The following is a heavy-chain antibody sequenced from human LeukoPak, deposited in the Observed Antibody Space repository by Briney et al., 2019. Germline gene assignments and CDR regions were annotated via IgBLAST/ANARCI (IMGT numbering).Heavy chain of an antibody. CDR3: AVSTYYYDSSGYSFFDH. CDR2: ISGGGDTT. V-gene: IGHV3-23*01. J-gene: IGHJ4*02. CDR1: GFTFSSYA. D-gene: IGHD3-22*01. Sequence: PGGSLRLSCAASGFTFSSYAMSWVRQAPGKGLEWASAISGGGDTTYYADSVKGRFTISRDNSKNTLYLQLNSLRAEDTAVYYCAVSTYYYDSSGYSFFDHWGQGTLVTVSS.